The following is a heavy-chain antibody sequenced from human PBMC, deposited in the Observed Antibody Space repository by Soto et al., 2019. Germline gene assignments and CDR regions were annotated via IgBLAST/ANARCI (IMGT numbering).Heavy chain of an antibody. CDR2: ISSSGSTI. D-gene: IGHD6-19*01. CDR3: ARAAPPLYSSGWYYFDY. J-gene: IGHJ4*02. CDR1: GFTFSSYE. Sequence: GSLRLSCAASGFTFSSYEMNWVRQAPGKGLEWVSYISSSGSTIYYADSVKGRFTISRDNAKNSLYLQMNSLRAEDTAVYYCARAAPPLYSSGWYYFDYWGQGTLVTVSS. V-gene: IGHV3-48*03.